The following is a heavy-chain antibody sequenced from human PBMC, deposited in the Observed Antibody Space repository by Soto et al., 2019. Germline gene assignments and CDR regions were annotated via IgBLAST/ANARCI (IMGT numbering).Heavy chain of an antibody. CDR1: GGSFSGYY. CDR2: INHSGST. D-gene: IGHD3-22*01. CDR3: ARGSLDSSGYYLPYFDY. J-gene: IGHJ4*02. Sequence: QVQLQQWGAGLLKPSETLSLTCAVYGGSFSGYYWSWIRQPPGKGLAWIGEINHSGSTKYNPSLKSRVTISVDTSKNQFSLKLSSGTAADTAVYYCARGSLDSSGYYLPYFDYWGQGTLVTVSS. V-gene: IGHV4-34*01.